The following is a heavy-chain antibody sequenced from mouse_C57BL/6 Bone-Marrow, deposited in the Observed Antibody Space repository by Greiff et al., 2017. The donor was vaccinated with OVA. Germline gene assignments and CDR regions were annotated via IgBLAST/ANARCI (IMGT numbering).Heavy chain of an antibody. D-gene: IGHD1-1*01. V-gene: IGHV1-81*01. Sequence: QVQLQQSGAELARPGASVKLSCKASGYTFTSYGISWVKQRTGQGLEWIGEIYPRSGNTYYNEKFKGKATLTADKSSSTAYMELRSLTSEDSAVYFCARWGYGSSAWFAYWGQGTLVTVSA. J-gene: IGHJ3*01. CDR3: ARWGYGSSAWFAY. CDR2: IYPRSGNT. CDR1: GYTFTSYG.